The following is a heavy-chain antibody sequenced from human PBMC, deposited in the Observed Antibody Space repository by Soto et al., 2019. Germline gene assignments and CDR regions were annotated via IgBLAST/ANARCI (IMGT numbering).Heavy chain of an antibody. CDR3: ARVKNYDILTGHWDWFDP. CDR2: IYYSGST. V-gene: IGHV4-39*07. Sequence: SETLSLTCTVSGGSISSSSYYWGWIRQPPGKGLEWIGSIYYSGSTYYNPSLKSRFTISVDTSKNQFSLKLSSVTAADTAVYYCARVKNYDILTGHWDWFDPWGQGTLVTVS. D-gene: IGHD3-9*01. CDR1: GGSISSSSYY. J-gene: IGHJ5*02.